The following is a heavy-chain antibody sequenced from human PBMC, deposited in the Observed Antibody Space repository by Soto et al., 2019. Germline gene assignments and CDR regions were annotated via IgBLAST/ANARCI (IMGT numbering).Heavy chain of an antibody. CDR2: IYYSGST. CDR1: GGSISSGGYY. CDR3: ASKVFGDCSSTSCYGGYDY. Sequence: QVQLQESGPGLVKPSQTLSLTCTVSGGSISSGGYYWSWIRQHPGKGLEWSGYIYYSGSTYYNPSLKSRVTISVDTSKNQFSLKLSSVTAADTAVYYCASKVFGDCSSTSCYGGYDYWGQGTLVTVSS. V-gene: IGHV4-31*03. J-gene: IGHJ4*02. D-gene: IGHD2-2*01.